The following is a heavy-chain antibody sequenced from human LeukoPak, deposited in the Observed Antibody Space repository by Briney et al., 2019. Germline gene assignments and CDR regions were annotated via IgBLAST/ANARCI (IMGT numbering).Heavy chain of an antibody. CDR2: ISGYNGNI. CDR3: ARVMGIGDYFAH. Sequence: ASVKVSCKASGYTFTSYCISWVRQAPGQGLEWMGWISGYNGNINYAQEIQGRVTMTTDTSTSTASRELRSLRSDDTAVYYCARVMGIGDYFAHWGQGTLVTVSS. D-gene: IGHD2-21*01. V-gene: IGHV1-18*01. J-gene: IGHJ4*02. CDR1: GYTFTSYC.